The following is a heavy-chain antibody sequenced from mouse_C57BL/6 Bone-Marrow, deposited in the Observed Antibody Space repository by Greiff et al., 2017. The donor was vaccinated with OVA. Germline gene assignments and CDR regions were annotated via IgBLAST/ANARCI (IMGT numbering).Heavy chain of an antibody. J-gene: IGHJ3*01. V-gene: IGHV5-4*01. CDR1: GFTFSSYA. CDR3: ARDSSGYWFAY. Sequence: EVQVVESGGGLVKPGGSLKLSCAASGFTFSSYAMSWVRQTPEKRLEWVATISDGGSYTYYPDNVKGRFTISRDNAKNNLYLQMSHLKSEDTAMYYCARDSSGYWFAYWGQGTLVTVSA. D-gene: IGHD3-2*02. CDR2: ISDGGSYT.